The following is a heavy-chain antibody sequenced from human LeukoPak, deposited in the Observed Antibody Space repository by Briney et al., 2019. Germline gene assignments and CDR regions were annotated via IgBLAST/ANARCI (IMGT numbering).Heavy chain of an antibody. J-gene: IGHJ4*02. V-gene: IGHV1-8*01. Sequence: GASVKVSCKASGYTFTSYDINWVRQATGQGLEWMGWMNPNSGNTGYAQKFQGRVTMTRNTSISTAYMELSSLRSEDTAVYYCARAVSAAADDYFDYWGQGTLVTVSS. CDR3: ARAVSAAADDYFDY. CDR1: GYTFTSYD. D-gene: IGHD6-25*01. CDR2: MNPNSGNT.